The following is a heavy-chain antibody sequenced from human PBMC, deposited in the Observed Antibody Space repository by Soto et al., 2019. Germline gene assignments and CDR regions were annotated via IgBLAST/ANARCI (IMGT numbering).Heavy chain of an antibody. V-gene: IGHV3-7*01. D-gene: IGHD6-13*01. Sequence: HPGGSLRLSCAASGFTFSSYWMSWVRQAPGKGLEWVANIKQDGSEKYYVDSVKGRFTISRDNAKNSLYLQMNSLRAEDTAVYYCARKVGQLVPAYYYYYMDVWGKGTTVTVSS. CDR1: GFTFSSYW. CDR3: ARKVGQLVPAYYYYYMDV. CDR2: IKQDGSEK. J-gene: IGHJ6*03.